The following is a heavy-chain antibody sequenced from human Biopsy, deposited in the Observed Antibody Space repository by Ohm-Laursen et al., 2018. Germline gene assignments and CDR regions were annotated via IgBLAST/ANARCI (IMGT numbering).Heavy chain of an antibody. D-gene: IGHD3-16*02. CDR3: ARGEVTFGELIVSLDS. V-gene: IGHV1-18*01. CDR1: GYTFTGQY. CDR2: IRPLNGDT. J-gene: IGHJ4*02. Sequence: ASVTVSCKASGYTFTGQYLHWVRQVPGQGLEWMGWIRPLNGDTKYGQKFQDRVTMTTDTSTTTVYMELTSLRSDDTAVYYCARGEVTFGELIVSLDSWGQGTQVTVSS.